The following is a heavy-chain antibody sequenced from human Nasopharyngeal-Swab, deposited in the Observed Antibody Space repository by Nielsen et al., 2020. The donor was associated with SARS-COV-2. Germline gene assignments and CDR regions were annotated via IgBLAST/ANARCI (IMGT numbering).Heavy chain of an antibody. CDR3: TTDFYFDY. CDR2: IGDKDHHYAT. Sequence: GESLKISCAASGFIFSDSAIHWVRQASGKGLEWVGRIGDKDHHYATTYGASVQGRFTIYSDDSKNTAFLQIDSLKTEDTALYYCTTDFYFDYWGQGTLVTVSS. J-gene: IGHJ4*02. CDR1: GFIFSDSA. V-gene: IGHV3-73*01.